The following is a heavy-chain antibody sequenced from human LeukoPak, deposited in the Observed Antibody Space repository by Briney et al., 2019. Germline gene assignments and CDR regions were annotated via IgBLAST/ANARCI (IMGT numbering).Heavy chain of an antibody. J-gene: IGHJ4*02. CDR3: ARDREGGYSYSDY. CDR1: GFTFSNYW. Sequence: GGSLRLSCAASGFTFSNYWMSWVRQTPGKGLEWVANIKEDGSEKYYVDSVKGRFTISRDNAWNSLYLHMNSLRVEDTAVYYCARDREGGYSYSDYWGRGTLVTVSS. D-gene: IGHD3-22*01. CDR2: IKEDGSEK. V-gene: IGHV3-7*01.